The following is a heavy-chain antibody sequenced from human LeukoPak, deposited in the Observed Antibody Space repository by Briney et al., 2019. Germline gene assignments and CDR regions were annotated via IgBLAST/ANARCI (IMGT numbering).Heavy chain of an antibody. CDR3: TRDTIPLDSYSYGYNYGMDV. CDR1: GFTFCDYA. Sequence: GGSLRLSCTASGFTFCDYAMSWVRQAPGKGLEWVGFIRSKAYGGTTEYAASVKGRFTISRDDSKSIAYLQMNSLKTEDTAVYYCTRDTIPLDSYSYGYNYGMDVWGQGTTVTVSS. D-gene: IGHD5-18*01. V-gene: IGHV3-49*04. CDR2: IRSKAYGGTT. J-gene: IGHJ6*02.